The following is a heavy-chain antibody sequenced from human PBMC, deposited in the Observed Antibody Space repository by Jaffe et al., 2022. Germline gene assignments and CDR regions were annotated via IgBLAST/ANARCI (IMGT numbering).Heavy chain of an antibody. CDR3: TTDEKELITTTVTTGGDY. D-gene: IGHD4-17*01. Sequence: EVQLVESGGGLVKPGGSLRLSCAASGFTFSNAWMSWVRQAPGKGLEWVGRIKSKTDGGTTDYAAPVKGRFTISRDDSKNTLYLQMNSLKTEDTAVYYCTTDEKELITTTVTTGGDYWGQGTLVTVSS. CDR2: IKSKTDGGTT. J-gene: IGHJ4*02. V-gene: IGHV3-15*01. CDR1: GFTFSNAW.